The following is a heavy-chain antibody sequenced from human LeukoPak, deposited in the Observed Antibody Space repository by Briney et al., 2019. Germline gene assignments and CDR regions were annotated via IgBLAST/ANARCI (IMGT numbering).Heavy chain of an antibody. CDR2: IIPIFGTT. J-gene: IGHJ4*02. V-gene: IGHV1-69*05. CDR1: GGTFSNYA. CDR3: ARSRTGITGNIFFDY. D-gene: IGHD1-20*01. Sequence: SVKVSCKASGGTFSNYAVNWVRQAPGQGLEWMGGIIPIFGTTNYTQQFQGRITITTDESTSTAYMELSSLKSEDTAIYYCARSRTGITGNIFFDYWGQGTLVTVSS.